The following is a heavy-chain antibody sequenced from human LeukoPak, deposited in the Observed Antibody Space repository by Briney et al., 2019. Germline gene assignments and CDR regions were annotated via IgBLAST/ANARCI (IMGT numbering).Heavy chain of an antibody. CDR1: GFMFSSYT. D-gene: IGHD2-2*01. CDR2: MSSSRSYI. CDR3: ARMGHRGLVVVPAAMGFDY. J-gene: IGHJ4*02. V-gene: IGHV3-21*01. Sequence: GGSLRLSCAASGFMFSSYTMNWVRQAPGKGLEWVSSMSSSRSYIYYADSVKGRFTISRDNAKNSLYLLMNSLRVEDTAVYYCARMGHRGLVVVPAAMGFDYWGQGTLVTVSS.